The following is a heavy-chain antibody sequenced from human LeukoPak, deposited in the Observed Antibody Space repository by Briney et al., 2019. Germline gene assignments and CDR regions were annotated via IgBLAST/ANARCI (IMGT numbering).Heavy chain of an antibody. V-gene: IGHV4-34*01. Sequence: SSETLSLTCAVYGGSFSGYYWSWIRQPPGKGLEWIGEINHSGSTNYNPSLKSRVTISVDTSKNQFSLKLSSVTAADTAVYYCASVAAAGRYFDLWGRGTLVTVSS. CDR2: INHSGST. CDR3: ASVAAAGRYFDL. J-gene: IGHJ2*01. D-gene: IGHD6-13*01. CDR1: GGSFSGYY.